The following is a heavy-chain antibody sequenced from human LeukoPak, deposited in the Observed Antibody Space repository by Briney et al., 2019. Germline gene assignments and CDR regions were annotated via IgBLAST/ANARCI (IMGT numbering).Heavy chain of an antibody. CDR3: AREQLGLIDHWFDP. CDR1: GGSVSSYY. Sequence: SETLSLTCTVSGGSVSSYYWSWIRQPPGKGLEWIGYIYYSGSTNYNPSLKSRVTISVDTSKNQFSLKLSSVTAADTAVYYCAREQLGLIDHWFDPWGQGTLVTVSS. V-gene: IGHV4-59*02. CDR2: IYYSGST. J-gene: IGHJ5*02. D-gene: IGHD7-27*01.